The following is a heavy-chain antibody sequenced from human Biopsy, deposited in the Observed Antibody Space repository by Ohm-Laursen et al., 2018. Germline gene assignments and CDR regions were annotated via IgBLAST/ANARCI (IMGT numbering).Heavy chain of an antibody. Sequence: PSDTLSLTCTVSGGSFTGHYWSWIRQPPGKGLEWIGHIYYSVMTNYNPSLQSRVSISVDTSRNQVSLTLSSVTAADTAVYYCARDSGILNYSNFKYYHYYGMDVWGQGTKVTVSS. CDR3: ARDSGILNYSNFKYYHYYGMDV. V-gene: IGHV4-59*11. CDR1: GGSFTGHY. CDR2: IYYSVMT. J-gene: IGHJ6*02. D-gene: IGHD4-11*01.